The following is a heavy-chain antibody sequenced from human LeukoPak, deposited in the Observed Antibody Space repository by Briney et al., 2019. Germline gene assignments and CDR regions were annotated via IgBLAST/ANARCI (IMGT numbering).Heavy chain of an antibody. CDR3: ARVTVTTYYYYYGMDV. CDR2: INHSGST. D-gene: IGHD4-17*01. CDR1: GGSFSGYY. J-gene: IGHJ6*02. V-gene: IGHV4-34*01. Sequence: ASETLSLTCAVYGGSFSGYYWSWIRQPPGKGLEWIGEINHSGSTNYNPSLKSRVTISVDTPKNQFSLKLSSVTAADTAVYYCARVTVTTYYYYYGMDVWGQGTTVTVSS.